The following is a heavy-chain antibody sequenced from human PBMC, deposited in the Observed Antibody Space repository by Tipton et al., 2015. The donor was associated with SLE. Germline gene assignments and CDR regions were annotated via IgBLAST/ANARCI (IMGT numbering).Heavy chain of an antibody. CDR2: IRSKRYGGTT. J-gene: IGHJ4*02. Sequence: SLRLSCTTSGFTFGDYGMSWVRQAPGKGLEWVSLIRSKRYGGTTGYAASVKGRFTISRDDSKSIAYLEMNSLKTEDTAVYHCTRIFGSGTFLPDYWGLGTLVTVSS. CDR3: TRIFGSGTFLPDY. V-gene: IGHV3-49*04. CDR1: GFTFGDYG. D-gene: IGHD3-10*01.